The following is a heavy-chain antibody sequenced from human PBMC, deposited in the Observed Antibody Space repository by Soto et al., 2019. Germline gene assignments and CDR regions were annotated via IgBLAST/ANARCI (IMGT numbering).Heavy chain of an antibody. J-gene: IGHJ1*01. CDR1: VGTFSSYT. Sequence: QVQLVQSGAEVKKPGSSVKVSCKASVGTFSSYTISWVRQAPGQGLEWMGRIIPILGIANYAQKFQGRVTITADKSTSTAYMELSSLRSEDTAVYYCARALASSSWYAEYFQHWGQGTLVTVSS. V-gene: IGHV1-69*02. D-gene: IGHD6-13*01. CDR3: ARALASSSWYAEYFQH. CDR2: IIPILGIA.